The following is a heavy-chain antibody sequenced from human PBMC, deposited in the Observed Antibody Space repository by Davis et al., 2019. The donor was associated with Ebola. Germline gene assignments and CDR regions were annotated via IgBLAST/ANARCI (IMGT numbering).Heavy chain of an antibody. J-gene: IGHJ5*02. CDR2: INHSGST. CDR3: ARVTVTTIGWFDP. Sequence: PSETLSLTCAVYGGSFSGYYWSWIRQPPGKGLEWIGEINHSGSTNYNPSLKSRVTISVDTSKNQFSLKLSSVTAADTAVYYCARVTVTTIGWFDPWGQGTLVTVSS. CDR1: GGSFSGYY. D-gene: IGHD4-11*01. V-gene: IGHV4-34*01.